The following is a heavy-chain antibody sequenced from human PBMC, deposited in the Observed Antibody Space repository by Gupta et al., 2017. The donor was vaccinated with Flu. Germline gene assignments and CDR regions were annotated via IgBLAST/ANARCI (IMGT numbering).Heavy chain of an antibody. CDR1: GFSLNIPEAG. Sequence: QITLKESGPTLVEPTQTLTLTCVFSGFSLNIPEAGVGWVRQAPGKAREWLALLYWNGVQRYNPSLRDRLTITKDTSKNQVVLTMTNMDPVDTATYYCVHRRSESQRGWFDPWGQGTLVTVSS. CDR3: VHRRSESQRGWFDP. J-gene: IGHJ5*02. CDR2: LYWNGVQ. V-gene: IGHV2-5*01. D-gene: IGHD6-25*01.